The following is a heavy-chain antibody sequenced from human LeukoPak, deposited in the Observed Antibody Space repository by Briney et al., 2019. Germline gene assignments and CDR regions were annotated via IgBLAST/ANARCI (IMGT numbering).Heavy chain of an antibody. D-gene: IGHD4-17*01. CDR2: LIPLFGTT. Sequence: GASAKVSCKASGGTFSGYAISWVRQAPGQGIEWMGGLIPLFGTTNCTRRFQGRITISTDESTTTAYMELSGLTFEDTAVYYCAGGDPFNYYMDVWGRGTTV. V-gene: IGHV1-69*05. CDR3: AGGDPFNYYMDV. CDR1: GGTFSGYA. J-gene: IGHJ6*03.